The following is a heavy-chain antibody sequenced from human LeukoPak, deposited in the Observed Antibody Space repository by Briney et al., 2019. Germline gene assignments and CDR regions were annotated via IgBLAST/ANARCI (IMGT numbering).Heavy chain of an antibody. CDR3: ARTISGWYYFDY. J-gene: IGHJ4*02. Sequence: SQTLSLTCTVSGGSIGSGGYYWSWIRQPPGKGLEWIGYINYSGRTDYNPSLKGRVTISVDTSKNQFSLKLSSVTAADTAVFYCARTISGWYYFDYWGQGTLVTVSS. CDR1: GGSIGSGGYY. V-gene: IGHV4-61*08. D-gene: IGHD6-13*01. CDR2: INYSGRT.